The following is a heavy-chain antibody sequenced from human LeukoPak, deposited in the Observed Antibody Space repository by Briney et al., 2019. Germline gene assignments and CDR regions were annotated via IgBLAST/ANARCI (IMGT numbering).Heavy chain of an antibody. CDR2: IIPIFGTA. J-gene: IGHJ4*02. CDR1: GGTFSSYA. CDR3: ARAPATVTTDPYFDY. Sequence: GASVKVSCKASGGTFSSYAISWVRQAPGQGLEWMGGIIPIFGTANYAQKFQGRVTITADESTSTAYMELSSLRSEDTAVYYCARAPATVTTDPYFDYWGQGTLVTVSS. V-gene: IGHV1-69*13. D-gene: IGHD4-17*01.